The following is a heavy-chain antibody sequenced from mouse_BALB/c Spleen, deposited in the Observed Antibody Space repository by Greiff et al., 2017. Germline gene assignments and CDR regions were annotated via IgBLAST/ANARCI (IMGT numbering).Heavy chain of an antibody. CDR2: INPSTGYT. CDR3: ARGGSSGPPFAY. J-gene: IGHJ3*01. V-gene: IGHV1-7*01. CDR1: GYTFTSYW. Sequence: VQLQQSGAELAKPGASVKMSCKASGYTFTSYWMHWVKQRPGQGLAWIGYINPSTGYTEYNQKFKDKATLTADKSSSTAYMQLSSLTSEDSAVYYCARGGSSGPPFAYWGQGTLVTVSA. D-gene: IGHD3-1*01.